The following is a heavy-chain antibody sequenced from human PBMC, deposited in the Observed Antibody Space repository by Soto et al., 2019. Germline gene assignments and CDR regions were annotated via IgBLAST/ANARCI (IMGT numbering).Heavy chain of an antibody. CDR2: ISSNGGST. V-gene: IGHV3-64D*08. J-gene: IGHJ4*02. CDR1: GFTFSSYA. CDR3: VKGKNLYYDSSGYYPFDY. Sequence: GGSLRLSCSASGFTFSSYAMHWVRQAPGKGLEYVSAISSNGGSTYYADSVKGRFTISRDNSKNTLYLQMSSLRAEDTAVYYCVKGKNLYYDSSGYYPFDYWGQGTLVTVSS. D-gene: IGHD3-22*01.